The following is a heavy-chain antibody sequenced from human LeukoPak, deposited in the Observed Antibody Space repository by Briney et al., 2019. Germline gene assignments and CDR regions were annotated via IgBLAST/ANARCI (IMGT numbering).Heavy chain of an antibody. Sequence: AGSLTLSCAASGFNVSTRYMSWLRQAPGKGLEWVSIIYSGGTIYYGDYERGRFTISRDTSKNMLYLQMNSLRADDTAVYYCARSGQRRCSGGTCYPYYFDYWGQGTLVTVSS. CDR2: IYSGGTI. CDR3: ARSGQRRCSGGTCYPYYFDY. V-gene: IGHV3-53*01. CDR1: GFNVSTRY. D-gene: IGHD2-15*01. J-gene: IGHJ4*02.